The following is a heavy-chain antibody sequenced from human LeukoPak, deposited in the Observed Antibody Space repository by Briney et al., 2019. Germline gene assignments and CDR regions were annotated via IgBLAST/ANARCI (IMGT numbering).Heavy chain of an antibody. J-gene: IGHJ6*03. Sequence: GGSLRLSCAASGFTFSSYSMNWVRHAPGKGLEWVSSISSSSSYIYYADSVKGRFTISRDNAKNSLYLQMNSLRAEDTAVYYCARDRRIVVVPAARRYYMDVWGKGTTVTVSS. CDR2: ISSSSSYI. V-gene: IGHV3-21*01. CDR1: GFTFSSYS. D-gene: IGHD2-2*01. CDR3: ARDRRIVVVPAARRYYMDV.